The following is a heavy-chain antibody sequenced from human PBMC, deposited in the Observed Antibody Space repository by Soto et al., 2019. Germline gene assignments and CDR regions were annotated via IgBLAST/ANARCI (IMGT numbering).Heavy chain of an antibody. CDR3: AKAKNDYNWDNRPPFDY. CDR1: GFTLRNYA. V-gene: IGHV3-23*01. CDR2: ISANDVGT. Sequence: GGSRRLSCEPSGFTLRNYAMTWVRRAAGKGLEWVSLISANDVGTYYAESVKTRFTISTDQSRNTAYLQMDSLRADDTAIYYCAKAKNDYNWDNRPPFDYWGQGTLVTVSS. J-gene: IGHJ4*02. D-gene: IGHD1-20*01.